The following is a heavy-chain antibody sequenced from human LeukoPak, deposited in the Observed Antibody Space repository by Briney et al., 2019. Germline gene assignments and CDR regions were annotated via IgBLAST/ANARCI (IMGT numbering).Heavy chain of an antibody. CDR3: AGLVGATEDY. V-gene: IGHV3-30-3*01. D-gene: IGHD1-26*01. CDR2: ISYDGSNK. J-gene: IGHJ4*02. Sequence: GGSLRLSCAASGFTFSSYAMHWVRQAPGKGLEWVAVISYDGSNKYYADSVKGRFTISRDNSKNTLYPQMNSLRAEDTAVYYCAGLVGATEDYWGRGTLVTVSS. CDR1: GFTFSSYA.